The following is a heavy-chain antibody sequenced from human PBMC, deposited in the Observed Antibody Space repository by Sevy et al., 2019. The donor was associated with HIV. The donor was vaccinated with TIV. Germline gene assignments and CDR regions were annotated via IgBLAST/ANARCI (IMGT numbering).Heavy chain of an antibody. J-gene: IGHJ3*02. CDR3: TRPGAGTDDAFDI. V-gene: IGHV3-73*01. CDR1: GFTFSGSA. D-gene: IGHD6-19*01. CDR2: IRSKANSYAT. Sequence: GGSLRLSCAASGFTFSGSAMHWVRQASGKGLEWVGRIRSKANSYATAYAASVKGRFTISRDDSKTTAYLQMNSLKTEDTAVYYCTRPGAGTDDAFDIWGQGTMVTVSS.